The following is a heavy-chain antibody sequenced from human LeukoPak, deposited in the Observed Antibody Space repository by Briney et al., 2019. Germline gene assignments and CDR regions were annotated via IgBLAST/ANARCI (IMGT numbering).Heavy chain of an antibody. V-gene: IGHV3-7*03. D-gene: IGHD3-22*01. CDR2: IKQDGSEK. Sequence: GGSLRLSCAASGFTFSSYWMSWVRQAPGKGLEWVANIKQDGSEKYYVDSVKGRFTISRDNSKNTLYLQMNSLRAEDTAVYYCAKDYYDSSGFDAFDIWGQGTMVTVSS. CDR3: AKDYYDSSGFDAFDI. J-gene: IGHJ3*02. CDR1: GFTFSSYW.